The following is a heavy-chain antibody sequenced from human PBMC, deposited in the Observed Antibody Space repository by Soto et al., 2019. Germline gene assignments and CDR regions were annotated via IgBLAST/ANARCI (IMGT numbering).Heavy chain of an antibody. CDR1: GYTFTGYY. CDR3: ATWGSNWSGYIYWFDP. V-gene: IGHV1-2*02. CDR2: INPNSGGT. J-gene: IGHJ5*02. Sequence: ASVKVSCKASGYTFTGYYMHWVRQAPGQRLEWMGWINPNSGGTNYAQIFQGRVTMTRDTSISTAYMELSRLRSDDTAVYYCATWGSNWSGYIYWFDPWGQGTLVTVSS. D-gene: IGHD3-3*01.